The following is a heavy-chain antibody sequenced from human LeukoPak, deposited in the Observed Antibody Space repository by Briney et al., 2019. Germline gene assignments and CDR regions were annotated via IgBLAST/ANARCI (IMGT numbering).Heavy chain of an antibody. CDR3: ARDNYYDSQGFDI. J-gene: IGHJ3*02. D-gene: IGHD3-22*01. CDR2: ISSNGGST. V-gene: IGHV3-64*01. Sequence: GGSLRLSCAASGFTFSSYAMHWVRQAPGKGLEYVSAISSNGGSTYYANSVKGRFTISRDNSKNTLYLQMGSLRAEDMAVYYCARDNYYDSQGFDIWGQGNMVTVSS. CDR1: GFTFSSYA.